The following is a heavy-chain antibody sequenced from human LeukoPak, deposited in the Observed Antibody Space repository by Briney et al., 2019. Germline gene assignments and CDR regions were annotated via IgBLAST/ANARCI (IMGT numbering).Heavy chain of an antibody. D-gene: IGHD3-10*01. J-gene: IGHJ4*02. CDR2: TREDGSEK. Sequence: GGSLRLSCTASGFTFSTYWMSWVRQAPGKGLEWVANTREDGSEKYYVDSVKGRFTISRDNARNSLYLQMNSLRAEDTAVYYCARELAGHYYGSGSSFDYWGQGTLVTVSS. CDR1: GFTFSTYW. CDR3: ARELAGHYYGSGSSFDY. V-gene: IGHV3-7*01.